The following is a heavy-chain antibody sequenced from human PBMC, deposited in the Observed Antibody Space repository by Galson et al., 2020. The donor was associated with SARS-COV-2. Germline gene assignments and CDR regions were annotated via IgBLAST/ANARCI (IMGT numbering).Heavy chain of an antibody. Sequence: GGSLRLSCAASGFTFTNYAINWVRQAPGKGLEWVSTITGTGVDTFYADFAKGRFTFSRDNSENMLYLQMNSLRGEDTAVYYCVKGRRSGYNYPFGDSWGQGTLVTVSA. D-gene: IGHD5-12*01. J-gene: IGHJ4*02. V-gene: IGHV3-23*01. CDR2: ITGTGVDT. CDR3: VKGRRSGYNYPFGDS. CDR1: GFTFTNYA.